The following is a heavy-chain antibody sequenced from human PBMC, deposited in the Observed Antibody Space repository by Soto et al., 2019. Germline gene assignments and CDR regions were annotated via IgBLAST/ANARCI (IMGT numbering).Heavy chain of an antibody. J-gene: IGHJ4*02. Sequence: LRLSCAASGFAFSDYFMSWMRQTPGKGLEWISFISSSSSTVSYADSVKGRFTISRDNAKNSLYLQMNSLRVVDTAVYYCASGPIHYPANYWGQGTLVTVSS. D-gene: IGHD1-26*01. V-gene: IGHV3-11*01. CDR3: ASGPIHYPANY. CDR2: ISSSSSTV. CDR1: GFAFSDYF.